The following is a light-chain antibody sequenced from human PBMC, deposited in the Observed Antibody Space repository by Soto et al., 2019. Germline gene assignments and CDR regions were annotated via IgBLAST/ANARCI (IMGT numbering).Light chain of an antibody. V-gene: IGKV3-20*01. CDR3: QYYGTSPQT. J-gene: IGKJ1*01. Sequence: EIVLTQSPGTLSLSPGERATLSCRASQSVSSSYLAWYQQKPGQAPRVLIYGASSRATGIPDRFSGSGSGTDFTLTIRRLEPEDFAVYYCQYYGTSPQTFGQGTKVDIK. CDR2: GAS. CDR1: QSVSSSY.